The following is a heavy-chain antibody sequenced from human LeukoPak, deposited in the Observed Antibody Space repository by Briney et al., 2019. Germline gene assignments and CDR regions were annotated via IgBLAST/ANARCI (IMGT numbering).Heavy chain of an antibody. CDR3: ARIRGLKSWFDA. J-gene: IGHJ5*02. CDR1: GGSISSGGYS. V-gene: IGHV4-30-4*07. Sequence: PSETLSLTCAVSGGSISSGGYSWSWIRQPPGKGLEWIGYIYYSGSTYYNPSLKSRVTISVDTSKNQFSLKLSSVTAADTAVYYCARIRGLKSWFDAWGQGTLVTVSS. CDR2: IYYSGST. D-gene: IGHD3/OR15-3a*01.